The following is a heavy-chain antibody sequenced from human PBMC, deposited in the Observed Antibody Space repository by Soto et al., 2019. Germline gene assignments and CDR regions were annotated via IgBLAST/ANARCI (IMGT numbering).Heavy chain of an antibody. CDR1: GGTFSSYA. J-gene: IGHJ6*02. V-gene: IGHV1-69*12. D-gene: IGHD1-26*01. CDR3: ARVGATEGPGYYYYGMDV. Sequence: QVQLVQSGAEVKKPGSSVKVSCKASGGTFSSYAISWVRQAPGQGLEWMGGIIPIFGTANYAQKFQGRVTITADESTSTAYMELSSLRSEDTAVYYCARVGATEGPGYYYYGMDVWGQGTTVTVSS. CDR2: IIPIFGTA.